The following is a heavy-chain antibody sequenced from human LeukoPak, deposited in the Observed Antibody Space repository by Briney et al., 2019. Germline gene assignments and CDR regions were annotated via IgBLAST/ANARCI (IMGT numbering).Heavy chain of an antibody. Sequence: SETLSLTCTVSGGSISSYYWSWIRQPPGKSLEWIGYIYHSGSTYYNPSLKSRVTISVDTSKNQFSLKLSSVTAADTAVYYCARVDYGGNSAFDYWGQGTLVTVSS. CDR3: ARVDYGGNSAFDY. V-gene: IGHV4-4*09. D-gene: IGHD4-23*01. CDR2: IYHSGST. CDR1: GGSISSYY. J-gene: IGHJ4*02.